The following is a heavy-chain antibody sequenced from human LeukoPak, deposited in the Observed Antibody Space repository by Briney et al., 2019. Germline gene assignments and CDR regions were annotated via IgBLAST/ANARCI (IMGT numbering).Heavy chain of an antibody. CDR1: GFTFSSYR. V-gene: IGHV3-48*01. CDR2: ISSSSRTI. Sequence: GGSLRLSCAGSGFTFSSYRMNWVRQAPGKGLEWVSYISSSSRTIYYADSVKGRFTISRDNSKNTLFLQMNSLRAGDTAVYFYARWEGVAWGQGTLVTVSS. CDR3: ARWEGVA. D-gene: IGHD1-26*01. J-gene: IGHJ4*02.